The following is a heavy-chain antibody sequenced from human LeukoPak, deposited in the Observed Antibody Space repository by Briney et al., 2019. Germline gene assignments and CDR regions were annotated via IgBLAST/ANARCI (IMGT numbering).Heavy chain of an antibody. Sequence: PGGSLRLSCAASGFTFSSYAMHWVRQAPGKGLEWVAVISYDGSNKYYADSVKGRFTISRDNSKNTLYLQMNSLRAEDTAVYYCARDLRFDDFWSGYSLFDYWGQGTLVTVSS. V-gene: IGHV3-30-3*01. CDR3: ARDLRFDDFWSGYSLFDY. D-gene: IGHD3-3*01. CDR2: ISYDGSNK. J-gene: IGHJ4*02. CDR1: GFTFSSYA.